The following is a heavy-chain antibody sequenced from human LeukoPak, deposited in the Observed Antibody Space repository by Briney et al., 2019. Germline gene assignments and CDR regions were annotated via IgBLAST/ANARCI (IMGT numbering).Heavy chain of an antibody. CDR1: GGSTSISNYY. Sequence: SETLSLTCTVSGGSTSISNYYWAWMRQPPGKGLEWIASINYSGSTYYNPSLRSRVTTSVDTSKNQFPLKVSSVTAADTAVYYCASYMVAAGTKYYFDHWGQGTLVTVSS. V-gene: IGHV4-39*01. D-gene: IGHD6-13*01. CDR2: INYSGST. CDR3: ASYMVAAGTKYYFDH. J-gene: IGHJ4*02.